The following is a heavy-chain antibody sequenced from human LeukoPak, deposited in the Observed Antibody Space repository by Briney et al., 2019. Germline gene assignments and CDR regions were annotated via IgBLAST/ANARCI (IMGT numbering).Heavy chain of an antibody. CDR1: GGSISSGDYY. Sequence: PSLTLSLTCTVSGGSISSGDYYWSWIRQPPGKGLEWIGYIYYSGSTYYNPSLKSRVTISVDTSKNQFSLKLSSVTAADTAVYYCARVEGIVVVVAATPIHHAFDIWGQGTMVTVSS. CDR2: IYYSGST. J-gene: IGHJ3*02. D-gene: IGHD2-15*01. CDR3: ARVEGIVVVVAATPIHHAFDI. V-gene: IGHV4-30-4*01.